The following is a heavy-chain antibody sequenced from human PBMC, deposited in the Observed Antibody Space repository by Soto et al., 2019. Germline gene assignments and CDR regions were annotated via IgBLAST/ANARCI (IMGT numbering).Heavy chain of an antibody. CDR3: ARSYVTSRPIDF. V-gene: IGHV1-46*01. CDR2: INPSDGST. D-gene: IGHD3-10*02. Sequence: ASVKVSCKASGYSLTSYYMHWVRRAPGQGLEWMGIINPSDGSTNYAQKFQGRVTMTSDTSTSTVYMEMSSLRSEDTAMYYCARSYVTSRPIDFWGQGTLVTVSS. CDR1: GYSLTSYY. J-gene: IGHJ4*02.